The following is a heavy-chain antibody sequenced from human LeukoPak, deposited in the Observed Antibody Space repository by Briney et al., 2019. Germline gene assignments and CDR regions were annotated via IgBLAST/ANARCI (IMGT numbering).Heavy chain of an antibody. Sequence: SETLSLTCTVSGGSISSSRYYWGWIRQPPGKGLEWIGSIYYSGSTYYNPSLKSRVTISVDTSKNQFSLKLSSVTAADTAVYYCARHIDDFWSGREGYFDYWGQGTLVTVSS. CDR1: GGSISSSRYY. CDR3: ARHIDDFWSGREGYFDY. V-gene: IGHV4-39*01. J-gene: IGHJ4*02. CDR2: IYYSGST. D-gene: IGHD3-3*01.